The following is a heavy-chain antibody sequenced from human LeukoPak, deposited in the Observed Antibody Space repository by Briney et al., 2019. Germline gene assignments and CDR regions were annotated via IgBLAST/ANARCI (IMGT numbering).Heavy chain of an antibody. V-gene: IGHV4-59*01. D-gene: IGHD3-9*01. CDR3: ARDSTGYYVGSFDY. CDR1: GGSISSYY. CDR2: IYYSGST. J-gene: IGHJ4*02. Sequence: SETLSLACTVSGGSISSYYWSWIRQPPGKGLEWIGYIYYSGSTNYNPSLKSRVTISVDTSKNQFSLKLSSVTAADTAVYYCARDSTGYYVGSFDYWGQGTLVNVSS.